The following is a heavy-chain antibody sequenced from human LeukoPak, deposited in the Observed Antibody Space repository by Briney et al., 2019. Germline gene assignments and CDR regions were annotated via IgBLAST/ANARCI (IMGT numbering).Heavy chain of an antibody. CDR2: INSGGSNT. Sequence: GGSLRLSCATSGFTFSSYWMHWVRQAPGKGLVWVSGINSGGSNTNYAESVKGRFTISTANSKHTLYLQINSLAVEDMAVYYCACGCLTASGTFYWGHGTLVTVSS. CDR1: GFTFSSYW. V-gene: IGHV3-74*01. J-gene: IGHJ4*01. CDR3: ACGCLTASGTFY. D-gene: IGHD6-19*01.